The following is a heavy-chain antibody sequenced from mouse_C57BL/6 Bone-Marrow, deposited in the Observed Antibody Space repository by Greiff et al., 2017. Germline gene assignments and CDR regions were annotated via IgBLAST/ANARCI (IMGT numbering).Heavy chain of an antibody. CDR3: TAGNLDY. CDR2: IDPENGDT. Sequence: EVQLQESGAELVRPGASVKLSCTASGFNIKDDYMHWVKQRPEQGLEWIGWIDPENGDTEYASKFQGKATITADTSSNTAYLQLSSLTSEDTAVYYCTAGNLDYWGQGTTRTVSS. CDR1: GFNIKDDY. V-gene: IGHV14-4*01. J-gene: IGHJ2*01.